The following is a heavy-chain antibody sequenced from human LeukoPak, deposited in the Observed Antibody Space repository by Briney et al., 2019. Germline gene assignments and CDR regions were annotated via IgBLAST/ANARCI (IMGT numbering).Heavy chain of an antibody. CDR1: GFTFSSYS. V-gene: IGHV3-48*01. CDR3: AKVYGGYISHYYMDV. CDR2: ISSSSSTI. J-gene: IGHJ6*03. Sequence: GRSLRLSCAASGFTFSSYSMNWVRQAPGKGLEWVSYISSSSSTIYYADSVKGRFTISRDNAKNSLYLQINSLRAEDTAVYYCAKVYGGYISHYYMDVWGKGTTVTVSS. D-gene: IGHD5-12*01.